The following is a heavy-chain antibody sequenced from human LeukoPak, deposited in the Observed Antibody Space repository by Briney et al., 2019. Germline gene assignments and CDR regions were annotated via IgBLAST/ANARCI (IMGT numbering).Heavy chain of an antibody. J-gene: IGHJ4*02. D-gene: IGHD4-17*01. CDR3: ATPTSTGGLC. V-gene: IGHV4-38-2*01. Sequence: ASATLSLTCVVSGYSISRVYYWGWSRHPQGKGLEWIGSIYHSGSTYYNPSFKSGVTISVDTSKNQCSLKLSSVTAADTAVYYCATPTSTGGLCWGQGTLVTVSS. CDR2: IYHSGST. CDR1: GYSISRVYY.